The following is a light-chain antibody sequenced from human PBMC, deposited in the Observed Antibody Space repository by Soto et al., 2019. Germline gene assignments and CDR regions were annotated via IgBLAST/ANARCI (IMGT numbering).Light chain of an antibody. CDR3: SSYSSSGAQV. Sequence: QSVLTQPASVSGSPGQSITISCTGTNSDVGGYNYVSWYQQHPGKAPKLVIYEVNNRPSRVSDRFFGSKSGNTASLTISGLQTEDEADYYCSSYSSSGAQVFGAGTKV. CDR2: EVN. V-gene: IGLV2-14*01. CDR1: NSDVGGYNY. J-gene: IGLJ1*01.